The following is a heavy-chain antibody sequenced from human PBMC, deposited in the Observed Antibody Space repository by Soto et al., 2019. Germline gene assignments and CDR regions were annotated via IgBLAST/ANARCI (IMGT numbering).Heavy chain of an antibody. CDR1: GGTFRNYP. V-gene: IGHV1-69*02. CDR3: ARGPFVVLNYFES. Sequence: QVQLVQSGTEVKKPGSSVKVSCKASGGTFRNYPINWVRQAPGQGLEWMGSIFPLTDIPDYAQNFQARLTISADKSTSTAYMELSSLTSDDTAMYSCARGPFVVLNYFESWGQGTLVTVSS. CDR2: IFPLTDIP. J-gene: IGHJ4*02.